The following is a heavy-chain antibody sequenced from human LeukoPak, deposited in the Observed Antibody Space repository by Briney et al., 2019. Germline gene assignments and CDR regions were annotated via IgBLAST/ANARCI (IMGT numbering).Heavy chain of an antibody. CDR1: GYTFTSYG. CDR2: INPNSGGT. V-gene: IGHV1-2*02. CDR3: ARVCYDSSGYGPLHAFDI. D-gene: IGHD3-22*01. Sequence: ASVNVSFKATGYTFTSYGISWVRQAPGQGLEWMGWINPNSGGTNYAQKFQGRVTMTRDTSISTAYMELSRLRSDDTAVYYCARVCYDSSGYGPLHAFDIWGQGTMVTVSS. J-gene: IGHJ3*02.